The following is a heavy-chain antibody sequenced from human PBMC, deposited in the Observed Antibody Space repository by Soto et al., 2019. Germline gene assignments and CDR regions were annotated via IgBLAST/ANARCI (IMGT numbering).Heavy chain of an antibody. D-gene: IGHD1-26*01. V-gene: IGHV3-30*18. Sequence: GGSLRLSCAASGFTFSNYAMHWVRQAPGKGLERLAIISYDGDNEYYADSVRGRFTISRDNSKNTLYLQTNNLRHEDTAVYYCAKEGGLSGSYYISSSYYFDYWGQGTLVTVSS. CDR1: GFTFSNYA. J-gene: IGHJ4*02. CDR2: ISYDGDNE. CDR3: AKEGGLSGSYYISSSYYFDY.